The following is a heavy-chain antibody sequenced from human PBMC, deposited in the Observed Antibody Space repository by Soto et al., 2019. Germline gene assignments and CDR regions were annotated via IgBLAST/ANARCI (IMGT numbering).Heavy chain of an antibody. CDR3: XXXPXXCXXXXXXXXAYYFDY. V-gene: IGHV1-69*05. CDR1: GGTFSSYA. D-gene: IGHD2-15*01. J-gene: IGHJ4*02. Sequence: QVQLVQSGAEVKKPGSSVKVSCKASGGTFSSYAISWVRQAPGQGLEWMGGIIPIFGTANYAQKFQGRVTXTXXXXXXXXXXXXXXXXXXXXXXXXXXXXPXXCXXXXXXXXAYYFDYWGQGTLVTVSS. CDR2: IIPIFGTA.